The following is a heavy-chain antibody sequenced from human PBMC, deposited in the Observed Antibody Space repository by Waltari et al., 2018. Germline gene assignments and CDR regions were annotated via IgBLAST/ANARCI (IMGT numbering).Heavy chain of an antibody. CDR2: TYYRSKWFN. J-gene: IGHJ4*02. Sequence: QGRLQQSGPGLVEPSQILSLTCVIPGETVASNRAAWNWIRQSPPRGLEWLGRTYYRSKWFNQYAVSVKSRITINPDTSKNQFSLQLNSVTPEDTAVYYCARGNLYFDYWGQGTLVTVSS. CDR1: GETVASNRAA. V-gene: IGHV6-1*01. CDR3: ARGNLYFDY.